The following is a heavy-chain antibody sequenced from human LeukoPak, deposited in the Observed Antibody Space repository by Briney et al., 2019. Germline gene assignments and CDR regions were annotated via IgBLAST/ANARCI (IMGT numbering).Heavy chain of an antibody. CDR1: GFTFSASG. D-gene: IGHD3-9*01. V-gene: IGHV3-73*01. CDR2: IRSKANSYAT. J-gene: IGHJ6*02. Sequence: PGGPLRLSCAASGFTFSASGIHWVRQASGKGLEWVGRIRSKANSYATGYAASVQGRFTISRDDSTNTAYVQMNSLKSEDTAVYYCSRSNYDILNYGLDVWGHGTTVTVSS. CDR3: SRSNYDILNYGLDV.